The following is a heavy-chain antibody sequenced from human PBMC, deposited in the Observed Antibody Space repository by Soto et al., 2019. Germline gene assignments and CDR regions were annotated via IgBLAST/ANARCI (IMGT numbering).Heavy chain of an antibody. CDR2: IYPGDSDT. J-gene: IGHJ6*02. D-gene: IGHD2-2*01. V-gene: IGHV5-51*01. Sequence: PGESLKISCKGSGYSFTSYWIGWVRQMPEKGLEWMGIIYPGDSDTRYSPSFQGQVTISADKSISTAYLQWSSLKASDTAMYYCASHIVVVPAAIREDSFGYYYGMDVWGQGTTVTVSS. CDR1: GYSFTSYW. CDR3: ASHIVVVPAAIREDSFGYYYGMDV.